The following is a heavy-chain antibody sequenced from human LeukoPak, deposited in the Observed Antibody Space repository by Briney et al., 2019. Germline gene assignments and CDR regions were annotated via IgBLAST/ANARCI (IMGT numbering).Heavy chain of an antibody. V-gene: IGHV4-34*01. CDR1: GGSFSGYY. CDR3: ARERIVGATHAFDI. J-gene: IGHJ3*02. Sequence: SETLSLTCAVYGGSFSGYYWSWIRQPPGKGLEWIGEINHSGSTNYNPSLKSRVTISVDTSKNQFSLKLSSVTAADTAVYYCARERIVGATHAFDIWGQGTMVTVSS. CDR2: INHSGST. D-gene: IGHD1-26*01.